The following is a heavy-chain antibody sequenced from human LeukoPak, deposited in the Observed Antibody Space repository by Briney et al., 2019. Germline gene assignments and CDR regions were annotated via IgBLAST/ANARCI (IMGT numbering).Heavy chain of an antibody. D-gene: IGHD2-21*02. J-gene: IGHJ5*02. CDR3: ARGLVTRNQKNWFDP. CDR1: GGSISSSSYY. V-gene: IGHV4-39*07. Sequence: SETLSLTCTVSGGSISSSSYYWGWIRQPPGKGLEWIGEINHSGSTNYNPSLKSRVTISVDTSKNQFSLKLSSVTAADTAVYYCARGLVTRNQKNWFDPWGQGTLVTVSS. CDR2: INHSGST.